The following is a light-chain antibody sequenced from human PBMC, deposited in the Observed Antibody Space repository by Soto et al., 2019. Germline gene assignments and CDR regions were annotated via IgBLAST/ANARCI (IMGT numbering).Light chain of an antibody. CDR3: HQYNNWPWT. V-gene: IGKV3-15*01. CDR1: QRVSNH. J-gene: IGKJ1*01. CDR2: AAS. Sequence: ETVMTQSPVTLSVSPGDTATLSCRASQRVSNHFAWYQQKPGQAPRLPIYAASTRAAGVPVRFSGSGSETESTLTIRSLQSEDFALYYCHQYNNWPWTFGQGTKVDIK.